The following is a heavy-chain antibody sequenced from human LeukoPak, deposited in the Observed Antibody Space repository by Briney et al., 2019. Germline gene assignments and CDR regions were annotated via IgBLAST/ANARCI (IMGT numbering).Heavy chain of an antibody. CDR1: GGSISSYY. V-gene: IGHV4-59*01. CDR2: IYNSGSA. CDR3: ARQHYSASGSSHVGAYDF. Sequence: NSSETLSLTCTVSGGSISSYYWSWIRQPPGKGLAWIGYIYNSGSANYDPSLKSRVTISVDTSKNQFSLKLNSVTAADTAIYYCARQHYSASGSSHVGAYDFWGQGTLVTVSS. D-gene: IGHD3-10*01. J-gene: IGHJ4*02.